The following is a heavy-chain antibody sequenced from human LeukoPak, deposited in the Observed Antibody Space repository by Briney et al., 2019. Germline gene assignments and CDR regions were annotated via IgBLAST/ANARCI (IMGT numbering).Heavy chain of an antibody. CDR2: IYTSGST. Sequence: SETLSLTCTVSGGSISSYYWSWIRQPAGKGLEWIGRIYTSGSTNYNPSLKSRVTMSVDTSKNQFSLKLSSVTAADTAVYYCARHGPSFYDLDFDYWGQGTLVTVSS. D-gene: IGHD3-3*01. V-gene: IGHV4-4*07. CDR3: ARHGPSFYDLDFDY. J-gene: IGHJ4*02. CDR1: GGSISSYY.